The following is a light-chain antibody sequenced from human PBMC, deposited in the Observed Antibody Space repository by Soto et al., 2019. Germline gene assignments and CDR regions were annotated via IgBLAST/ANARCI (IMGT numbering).Light chain of an antibody. CDR2: GAS. V-gene: IGKV3-20*01. Sequence: EIVLTQSPGTLSLSPGERATLSCRSSQSVDINFFAWYQQKRGQPPRLLIYGASSRAAGIPDRFTGSGSETAFSITISRLEPEDFAVYYCQHLGGSSLTFGGGTKVEIK. CDR1: QSVDINF. J-gene: IGKJ4*01. CDR3: QHLGGSSLT.